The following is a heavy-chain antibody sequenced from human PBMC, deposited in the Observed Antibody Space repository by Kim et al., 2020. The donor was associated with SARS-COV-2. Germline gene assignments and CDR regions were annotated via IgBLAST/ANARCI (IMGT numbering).Heavy chain of an antibody. V-gene: IGHV3-23*01. Sequence: GGSLRLSCAASGFTFSSNAMSWVRQAPGKGLEWVSAISGSGGSTYYADSVKGRFTISRDNSKNTRYLQMNSLRAEDTAVYYCAKDQYGDYGNFDYWGQGTRVTASS. CDR3: AKDQYGDYGNFDY. D-gene: IGHD4-17*01. J-gene: IGHJ4*02. CDR1: GFTFSSNA. CDR2: ISGSGGST.